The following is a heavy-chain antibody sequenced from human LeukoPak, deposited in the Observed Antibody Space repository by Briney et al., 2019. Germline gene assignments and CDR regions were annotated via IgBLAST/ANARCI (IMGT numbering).Heavy chain of an antibody. CDR1: GYTFTCYY. V-gene: IGHV1-2*06. D-gene: IGHD3-22*01. CDR2: INPNNGCA. Sequence: ASMKVSCKASGYTFTCYYIHWVGQARGQGLEWMGRINPNNGCANYAQKFQGRVTMTRDTSISTAYMEMSRLRSDDTAVYYCARDPQAFYYDSFGYYYGWYFDFWGRGTLVTVSS. CDR3: ARDPQAFYYDSFGYYYGWYFDF. J-gene: IGHJ2*01.